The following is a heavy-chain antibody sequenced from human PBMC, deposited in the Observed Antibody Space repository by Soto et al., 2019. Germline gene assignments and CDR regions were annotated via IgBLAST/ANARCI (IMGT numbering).Heavy chain of an antibody. D-gene: IGHD3-10*01. CDR1: GFTFSSYG. V-gene: IGHV3-30*18. J-gene: IGHJ3*02. Sequence: GGSLRLSCAASGFTFSSYGMHWVGQAPGKGLEWVAVISYDGSNKYYADSVKGRFTISRDNSKNTLYLQMNSLRAEDTAVYYCAKDQSTIFSVLTSTDVAFYIWAQGTTVIVSS. CDR2: ISYDGSNK. CDR3: AKDQSTIFSVLTSTDVAFYI.